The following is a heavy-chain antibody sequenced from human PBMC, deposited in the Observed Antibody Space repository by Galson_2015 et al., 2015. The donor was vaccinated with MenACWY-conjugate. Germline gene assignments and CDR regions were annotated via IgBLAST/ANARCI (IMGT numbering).Heavy chain of an antibody. D-gene: IGHD7-27*01. CDR2: IYWDDDK. J-gene: IGHJ5*02. V-gene: IGHV2-5*02. CDR3: AHRRAGPNWDSGCFDP. Sequence: PALVKPTQTLTLTCTFSGFSLSTSGVGVGWIRQPPGKALEWLAVIYWDDDKRYSPSLNNRLAIMKDTSKNQVVLTMTNMDPVDTGTYYCAHRRAGPNWDSGCFDPWGQGTLVTVS. CDR1: GFSLSTSGVG.